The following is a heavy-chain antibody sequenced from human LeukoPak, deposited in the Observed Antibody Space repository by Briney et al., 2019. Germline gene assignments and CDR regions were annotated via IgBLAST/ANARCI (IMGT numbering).Heavy chain of an antibody. Sequence: PGGSLRLSCAASGFTFDAYVMTWVRQAPGKGLEWVAGINWNGGTTGYADSVKGRFTISRDNAKNSLYLQMSSLRAEDTALYHCARTRYSGSYGGADYWGQGTLVTVSS. D-gene: IGHD1-26*01. CDR1: GFTFDAYV. CDR2: INWNGGTT. CDR3: ARTRYSGSYGGADY. J-gene: IGHJ4*02. V-gene: IGHV3-20*01.